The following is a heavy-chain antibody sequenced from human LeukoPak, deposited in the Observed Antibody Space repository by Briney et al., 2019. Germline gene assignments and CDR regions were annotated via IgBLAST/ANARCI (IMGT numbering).Heavy chain of an antibody. CDR2: IYHSGST. V-gene: IGHV4-59*08. J-gene: IGHJ4*02. CDR1: GGSISGYY. Sequence: SETLSLTCTVSGGSISGYYWSWIRQPPGKGLEWIGYIYHSGSTDYNPSLKSRVTISVDTSKSQFSLKLTSVTAADTAVYYCARQGYGAYFDYWGQGTLVTVSS. CDR3: ARQGYGAYFDY. D-gene: IGHD4-17*01.